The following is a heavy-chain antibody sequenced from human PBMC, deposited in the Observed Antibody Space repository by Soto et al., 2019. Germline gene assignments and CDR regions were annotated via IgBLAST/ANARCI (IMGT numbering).Heavy chain of an antibody. CDR2: ISGSGGST. J-gene: IGHJ6*02. D-gene: IGHD4-4*01. V-gene: IGHV3-23*01. Sequence: GGSLRLSCAASGFTFSSYAMSWVRQAPGKGLEWVSAISGSGGSTYYADSVKGRFTISRDNSKNTLYLQMNSPRAEDTAVCYCAKDRPSYSYYYGMDVWGQGTTVTVSS. CDR1: GFTFSSYA. CDR3: AKDRPSYSYYYGMDV.